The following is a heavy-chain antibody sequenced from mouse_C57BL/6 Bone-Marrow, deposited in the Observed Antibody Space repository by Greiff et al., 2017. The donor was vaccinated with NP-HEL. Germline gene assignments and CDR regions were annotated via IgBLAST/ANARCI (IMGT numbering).Heavy chain of an antibody. CDR2: IWSGGST. CDR1: GFSLTSYG. V-gene: IGHV2-2*01. Sequence: VQLVESGPGLVQPSQSLSITCTVSGFSLTSYGVHWVRQPPGKGLEWLGVIWSGGSTDSNAAFISSLSISKDNSKSQVFFKMNSLQADDTAIEYCAGMSDYAMDYWGQGTSVTVSS. CDR3: AGMSDYAMDY. J-gene: IGHJ4*01.